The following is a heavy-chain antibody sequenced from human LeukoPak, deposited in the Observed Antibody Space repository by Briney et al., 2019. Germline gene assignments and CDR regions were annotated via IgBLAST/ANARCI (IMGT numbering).Heavy chain of an antibody. CDR1: GGSISSGGYY. J-gene: IGHJ4*02. Sequence: PSQTLSLTCTVSGGSISSGGYYWSWIRQHPEKGLEWIGYIYYSGSTYYNPSLKSRVTISVDTSKNQFSLNLSSVTDADTAVYYCAYYDSSGYYSVYWGQGTLVTVSS. V-gene: IGHV4-31*03. CDR2: IYYSGST. CDR3: AYYDSSGYYSVY. D-gene: IGHD3-22*01.